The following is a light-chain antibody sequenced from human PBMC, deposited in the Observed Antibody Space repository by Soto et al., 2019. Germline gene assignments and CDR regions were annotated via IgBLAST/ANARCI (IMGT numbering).Light chain of an antibody. Sequence: QSALTQPASVSGSPGQSITISCTGTSSDVGGYNFVSWYQQHPGKAPKLMIYEVTERPSGVSNRFSGSKSGSTASLTISGLQAEDEADYYCSSYTSRNTLAFCGGTKLTVL. J-gene: IGLJ2*01. CDR3: SSYTSRNTLA. V-gene: IGLV2-14*01. CDR2: EVT. CDR1: SSDVGGYNF.